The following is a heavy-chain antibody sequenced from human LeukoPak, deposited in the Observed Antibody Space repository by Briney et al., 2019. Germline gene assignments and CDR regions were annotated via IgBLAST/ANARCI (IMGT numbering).Heavy chain of an antibody. D-gene: IGHD2-15*01. CDR2: IYYSGST. CDR3: ARGEVGVVVAATVYYYYYGMDV. V-gene: IGHV4-59*01. J-gene: IGHJ6*02. CDR1: GGSISSYY. Sequence: SETLSLTCTVSGGSISSYYWSWIRQPPGKGLGWIGYIYYSGSTNYNPSLKSRVTISVDTSKNQFSLKLSSVTAADTAVYYCARGEVGVVVAATVYYYYYGMDVWGQGTTVTVSS.